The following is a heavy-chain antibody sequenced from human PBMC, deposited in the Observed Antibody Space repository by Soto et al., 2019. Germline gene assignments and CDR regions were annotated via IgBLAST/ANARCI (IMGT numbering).Heavy chain of an antibody. J-gene: IGHJ4*02. CDR1: GYTFTSYW. CDR3: ARSSSNAGRFSEY. D-gene: IGHD4-4*01. Sequence: GESLKISCKGSGYTFTSYWIGWVRQMPEEGLEWLGVIYPGDSDTRYSPSFQGQVTISADKSINTAYLQWGSLKASDSAIYYCARSSSNAGRFSEYRGKGTLGGVSS. V-gene: IGHV5-51*01. CDR2: IYPGDSDT.